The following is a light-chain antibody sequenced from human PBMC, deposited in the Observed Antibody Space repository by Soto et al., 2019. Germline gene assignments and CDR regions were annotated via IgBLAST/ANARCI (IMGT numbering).Light chain of an antibody. CDR3: SSYTSSRAYV. J-gene: IGLJ1*01. Sequence: QSVLTQPASVSGSPGQSITISCTGTSSDVGGYNYVSWYQQQSCKAPKLMIHEVSNRPSGVSNRFSGSKSGNTAALAISGLQAEDEADYYCSSYTSSRAYVFGIGTKVTDL. CDR2: EVS. V-gene: IGLV2-14*01. CDR1: SSDVGGYNY.